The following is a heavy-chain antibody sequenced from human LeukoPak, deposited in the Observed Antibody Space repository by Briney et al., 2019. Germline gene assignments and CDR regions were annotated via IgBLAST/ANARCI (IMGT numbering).Heavy chain of an antibody. CDR2: IKSKTDGGTT. CDR3: TTVYSSGWYYYYFDY. D-gene: IGHD6-19*01. CDR1: GFTFSNAW. J-gene: IGHJ4*02. Sequence: GGSLRLSCAASGFTFSNAWMNWVRQAPGKGLKWVGRIKSKTDGGTTDYAAPVKGRFTISRDDSKNTLYLQMNSLKTEDTAVYYCTTVYSSGWYYYYFDYWGQGTLVTVSS. V-gene: IGHV3-15*01.